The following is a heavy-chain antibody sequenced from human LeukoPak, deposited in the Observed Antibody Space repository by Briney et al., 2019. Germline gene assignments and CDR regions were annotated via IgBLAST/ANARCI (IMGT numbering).Heavy chain of an antibody. CDR3: AREGLIIGGPFDY. Sequence: PGGSLRLSCAASGFTFSSYAMHWVRQAPGKGLEWVAVISYDGSNKYYADSVKGRFTISRDNAKNTLYLQMNSLRAEDTAVYYCAREGLIIGGPFDYWGQGTLVTVSS. V-gene: IGHV3-30-3*01. J-gene: IGHJ4*02. CDR2: ISYDGSNK. D-gene: IGHD1-20*01. CDR1: GFTFSSYA.